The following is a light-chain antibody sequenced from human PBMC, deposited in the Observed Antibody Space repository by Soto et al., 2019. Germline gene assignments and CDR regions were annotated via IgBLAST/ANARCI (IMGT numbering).Light chain of an antibody. CDR2: IND. V-gene: IGLV1-44*01. CDR1: SSNIGSNT. J-gene: IGLJ1*01. Sequence: QSVLTRPPSASGTPGQRVTVSCSGSSSNIGSNTVNWYQHLPGTAPRLLIYINDQRPSGVPDRFSGSKSGTSASLAISGLQPEDEADYYCAAWDDSLNALFGTGTKVTVL. CDR3: AAWDDSLNAL.